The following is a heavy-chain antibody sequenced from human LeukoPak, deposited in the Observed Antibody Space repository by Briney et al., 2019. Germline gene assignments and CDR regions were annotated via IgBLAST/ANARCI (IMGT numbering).Heavy chain of an antibody. CDR1: GYSISSGYY. CDR2: IYHSGST. D-gene: IGHD1-1*01. V-gene: IGHV4-38-2*02. J-gene: IGHJ4*02. Sequence: SETLSLTCTVSGYSISSGYYWGWIRQPPGKGLEWIGSIYHSGSTYYNPSLKSRVTISVDTSKNQFSLKLSSVTAADTAVYYCARGNEANLDYWGQGTLVTVSS. CDR3: ARGNEANLDY.